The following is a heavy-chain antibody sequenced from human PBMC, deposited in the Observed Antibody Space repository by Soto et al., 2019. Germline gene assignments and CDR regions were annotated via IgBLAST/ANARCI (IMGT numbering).Heavy chain of an antibody. V-gene: IGHV3-30-3*01. D-gene: IGHD4-17*01. Sequence: PGGSLRLSCAASGFTFSSYAMHWVRQAPGKGLEWVAVISYDGSNKYYADSVKGRFTISRDNSKNTLYLQMNSLRAEDTAVYYCARPQIYGDSNPPHFDYWGQGTLVTVSS. CDR1: GFTFSSYA. J-gene: IGHJ4*02. CDR3: ARPQIYGDSNPPHFDY. CDR2: ISYDGSNK.